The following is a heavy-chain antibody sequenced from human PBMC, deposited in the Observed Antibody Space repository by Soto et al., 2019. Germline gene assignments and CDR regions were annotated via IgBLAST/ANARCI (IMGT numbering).Heavy chain of an antibody. V-gene: IGHV3-30*18. CDR2: ISYDGSNK. CDR1: GFTFSSYG. Sequence: QVQLVESGGGVVQPGRSLRLSCAASGFTFSSYGMHWVRQAPGKGLEWVAVISYDGSNKYYADSVKGRFTISRDNSKNTLYLKMNSLRAEDTAVYYCAKDGGRGMDVWGQGTTVTVSS. CDR3: AKDGGRGMDV. J-gene: IGHJ6*02.